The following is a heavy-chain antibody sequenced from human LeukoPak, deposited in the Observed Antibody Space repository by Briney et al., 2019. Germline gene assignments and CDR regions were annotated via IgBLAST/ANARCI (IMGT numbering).Heavy chain of an antibody. D-gene: IGHD6-13*01. CDR1: GFTLSSYG. CDR3: ARRSSSWPLYYGMDV. J-gene: IGHJ6*02. V-gene: IGHV3-33*01. CDR2: IWYDGSNK. Sequence: PGGSLRLSCAASGFTLSSYGMHWVRQAPGKGLEWVAVIWYDGSNKYYADSVKGRFTISRDNSKNTLYLQMNSLRAEDTAVYYCARRSSSWPLYYGMDVWGQGITVTVSS.